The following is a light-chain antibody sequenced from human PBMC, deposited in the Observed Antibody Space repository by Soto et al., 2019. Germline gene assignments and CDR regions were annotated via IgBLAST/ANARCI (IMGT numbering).Light chain of an antibody. Sequence: QSALPQPRSVSGSPGQSVTISCTGTSSDVGGYNYVSWYQQHPGKAPKLMIYDVSKRPSGVPNRFSGSKSGNTASLTISGLQAEDEADYYCCSYAGSYTYGFGTGTKLTVL. J-gene: IGLJ1*01. CDR1: SSDVGGYNY. CDR3: CSYAGSYTYG. CDR2: DVS. V-gene: IGLV2-11*01.